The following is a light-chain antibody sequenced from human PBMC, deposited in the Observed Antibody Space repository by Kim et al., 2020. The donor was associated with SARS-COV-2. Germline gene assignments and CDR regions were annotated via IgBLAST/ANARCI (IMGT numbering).Light chain of an antibody. CDR1: QSVSSSY. Sequence: SPGERATLSCRASQSVSSSYIAWYQQKPGQAHRLLIYGASSGATGIPDRFRGSGSGTDFTLTISRLEPEDFAVYYCQQYDRPPWTFGQGTKVDIK. V-gene: IGKV3-20*01. J-gene: IGKJ1*01. CDR2: GAS. CDR3: QQYDRPPWT.